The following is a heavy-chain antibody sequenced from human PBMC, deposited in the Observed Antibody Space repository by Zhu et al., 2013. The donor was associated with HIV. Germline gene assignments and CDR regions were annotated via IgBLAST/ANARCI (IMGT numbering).Heavy chain of an antibody. Sequence: EVQLVESGGGLVQPGGSLRLSCAASGFTFSSYEMNWVRQAPGKGLEWVSYISSSGSTIYYADSVKGRFTISRDNAKNSLYLQMNSLRAEDTAVYYCARHARQRGYNYGHDYWGQGTLVTVSS. CDR2: ISSSGSTI. D-gene: IGHD5-18*01. CDR1: GFTFSSYE. J-gene: IGHJ4*02. CDR3: ARHARQRGYNYGHDY. V-gene: IGHV3-48*03.